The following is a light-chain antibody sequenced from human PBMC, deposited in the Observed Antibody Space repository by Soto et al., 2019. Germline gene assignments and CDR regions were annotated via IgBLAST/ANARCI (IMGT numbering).Light chain of an antibody. J-gene: IGLJ1*01. Sequence: QSALTQPASVSGSPGQSITISCIGTSSDVGGYNYVSWSQQHPGKAPKLIIYEVSNRPSGVSNRFSGSKSGNTASLTISGLQAEDEADYYCSSYTTTDTYVFGTGTKLTVL. CDR3: SSYTTTDTYV. CDR1: SSDVGGYNY. V-gene: IGLV2-14*01. CDR2: EVS.